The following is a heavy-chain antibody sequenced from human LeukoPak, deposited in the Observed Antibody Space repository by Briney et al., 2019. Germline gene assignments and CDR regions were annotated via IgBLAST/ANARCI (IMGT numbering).Heavy chain of an antibody. D-gene: IGHD3-16*01. Sequence: GGSLRPSCAASGFTFSSYAMSWVRQAPGKRLEWVSALSGSGGSTYYADSVKGRFTISRDNSKNTLYLQMNSLRAEDTAVYYCARAIGGYYYYYYMDVWGKGTTVTVSS. CDR2: LSGSGGST. CDR1: GFTFSSYA. V-gene: IGHV3-23*01. CDR3: ARAIGGYYYYYYMDV. J-gene: IGHJ6*03.